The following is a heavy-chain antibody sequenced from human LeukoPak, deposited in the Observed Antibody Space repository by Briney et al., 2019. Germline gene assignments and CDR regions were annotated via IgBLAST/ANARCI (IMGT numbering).Heavy chain of an antibody. CDR2: IRYDGSNK. CDR3: ARESVAGFVVPATFDY. J-gene: IGHJ4*02. Sequence: GGSLRLSCAASRLTFRSFGMHWVRQAPGKGLEWVAFIRYDGSNKYYGDSMKGRFTISRDNSKNTLYLQMNSLRAEDTAVYYCARESVAGFVVPATFDYWGQGTLVTVSS. V-gene: IGHV3-30*02. CDR1: RLTFRSFG. D-gene: IGHD2-2*01.